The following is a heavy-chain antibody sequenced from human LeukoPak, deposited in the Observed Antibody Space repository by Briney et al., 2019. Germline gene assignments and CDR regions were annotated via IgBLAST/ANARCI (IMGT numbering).Heavy chain of an antibody. J-gene: IGHJ4*02. CDR3: ARDLGYCTNGVCYFFDY. D-gene: IGHD2-8*01. V-gene: IGHV3-21*01. Sequence: GGSLRLSCAASGFTFSSYAMNWVRQAPGKGLEWVSSISSSSSYIYYADSVKGRFTISRDNSKNTLYLQMNSLRAEDTAVYYCARDLGYCTNGVCYFFDYWGQGTLVTVSS. CDR2: ISSSSSYI. CDR1: GFTFSSYA.